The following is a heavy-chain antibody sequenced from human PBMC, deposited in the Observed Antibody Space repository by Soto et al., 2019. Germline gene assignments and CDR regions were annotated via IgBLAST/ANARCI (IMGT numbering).Heavy chain of an antibody. CDR2: IYYSGST. CDR3: ASLLYYYDSSGTYYYGMDV. D-gene: IGHD3-22*01. J-gene: IGHJ6*02. CDR1: GGSISSGGYY. Sequence: SETLSLTCTVSGGSISSGGYYWSWIRQHPGKGLEWIGYIYYSGSTYYNPSLKSRVTISVDTSKNQFSLKLSSVTAADTAVYYCASLLYYYDSSGTYYYGMDVWGQGTTVTVSS. V-gene: IGHV4-31*03.